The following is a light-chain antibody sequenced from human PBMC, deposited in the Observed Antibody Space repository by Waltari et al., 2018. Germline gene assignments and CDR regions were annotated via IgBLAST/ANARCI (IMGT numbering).Light chain of an antibody. J-gene: IGLJ2*01. CDR1: SSDVGGYNY. V-gene: IGLV2-23*02. CDR2: DVT. CDR3: CSYAGSSILI. Sequence: QSALTQPASVSGSLGQSITISCTGTSSDVGGYNYVSWYQQYPGNAPKFLIYDVTKRPSGVSNRFSGSKSGNTASLTISGLQAEDEADYYCCSYAGSSILIFGGGTKVTVL.